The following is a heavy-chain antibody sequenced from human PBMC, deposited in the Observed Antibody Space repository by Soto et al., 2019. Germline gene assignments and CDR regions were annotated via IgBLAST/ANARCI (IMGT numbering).Heavy chain of an antibody. CDR1: GFTFYSYA. J-gene: IGHJ4*02. CDR2: IGSVGGDT. D-gene: IGHD5-18*01. Sequence: GGSLRLSCSAPGFTFYSYAMSWVRQAPGKGLEWVSTIGSVGGDTYYADSVKGRFTISRDDSKNTLYLQMNSLRDEDTAVYYCAKGVSQYTPLALFDFSGPRALITV. CDR3: AKGVSQYTPLALFDF. V-gene: IGHV3-23*01.